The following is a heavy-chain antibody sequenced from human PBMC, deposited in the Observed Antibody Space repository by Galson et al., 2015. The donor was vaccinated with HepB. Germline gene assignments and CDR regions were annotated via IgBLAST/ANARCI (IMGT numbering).Heavy chain of an antibody. CDR1: GFTVSSNY. V-gene: IGHV3-53*01. CDR2: IYSGGST. Sequence: SLRLSCAASGFTVSSNYMSWVRQAPGKGLEWVSVIYSGGSTYYADSVKGRFTIPRDNSKNALYLQMNSLRAEDTAVYYCARVGCSGGSCYFDYWGQGTLVTVSS. D-gene: IGHD2-15*01. J-gene: IGHJ4*02. CDR3: ARVGCSGGSCYFDY.